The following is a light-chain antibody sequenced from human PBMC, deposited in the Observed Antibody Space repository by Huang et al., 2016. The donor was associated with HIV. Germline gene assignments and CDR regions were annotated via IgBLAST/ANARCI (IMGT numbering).Light chain of an antibody. Sequence: EIVMTQSPATLSGSPGERAALSCRASQPVDSDLAWYQQKPGQAPRLLFYGASTRATGIPARFSGSGSGTEFTLTISSLQSEDFAVYYCQQYNNWPRTFGPGTKVDIK. CDR1: QPVDSD. V-gene: IGKV3-15*01. J-gene: IGKJ3*01. CDR3: QQYNNWPRT. CDR2: GAS.